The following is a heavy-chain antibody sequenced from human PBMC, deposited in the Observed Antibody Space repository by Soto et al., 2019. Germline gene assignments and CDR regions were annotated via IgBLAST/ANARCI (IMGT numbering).Heavy chain of an antibody. D-gene: IGHD3-10*01. J-gene: IGHJ6*02. CDR3: ASTPLLLWFGVKGNYGMDV. CDR2: IYYSGST. CDR1: GGSVSSGSYY. V-gene: IGHV4-61*01. Sequence: SETLSLTCTVSGGSVSSGSYYWSWIRQPPGKRLEWIGYIYYSGSTNYNPSLKSRVTISVDTSKNQFSLKLSSVTAADTAVYYCASTPLLLWFGVKGNYGMDVWGQGTTVTVSS.